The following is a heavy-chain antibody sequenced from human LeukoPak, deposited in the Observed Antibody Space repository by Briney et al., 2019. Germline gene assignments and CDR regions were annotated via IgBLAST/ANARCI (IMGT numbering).Heavy chain of an antibody. D-gene: IGHD2-15*01. CDR1: GFTISSYW. CDR2: IKQDGTEK. J-gene: IGHJ4*02. V-gene: IGHV3-7*01. CDR3: ARRRSGYVDY. Sequence: GGSLRLSCAASGFTISSYWMSWVRQAPGKGLEWVANIKQDGTEKFYVDSVKGRYTISRDNAKNSLYLQMNSLRAEDSAVYYCARRRSGYVDYWGQGTLVTVSS.